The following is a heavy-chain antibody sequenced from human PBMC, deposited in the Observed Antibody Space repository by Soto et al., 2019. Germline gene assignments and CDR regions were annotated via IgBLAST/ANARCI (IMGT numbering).Heavy chain of an antibody. CDR1: GFTFSSYG. D-gene: IGHD3-3*01. Sequence: GGSLRLSCAASGFTFSSYGMHWVRQAPGKGLEWVAVISYDGSNKYYADSVKGRFTISRDNSKNTLYLQMNSPRAEDTAVYYCAKDLSITIFGVVPLGYYYYGMDVWGQGTTVTVSS. CDR2: ISYDGSNK. CDR3: AKDLSITIFGVVPLGYYYYGMDV. V-gene: IGHV3-30*18. J-gene: IGHJ6*02.